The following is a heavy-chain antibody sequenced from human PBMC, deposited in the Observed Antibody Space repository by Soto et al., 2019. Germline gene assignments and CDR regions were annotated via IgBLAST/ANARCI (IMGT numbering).Heavy chain of an antibody. CDR3: ARDGHYYDSSGSLRY. CDR1: GFTFSSYA. Sequence: GGSLRLSCAASGFTFSSYAMHWVRQAPGKGLEWVAVISYDGSNKYYADSVKGRFTISRDNSKNTLYLQMNSLRAEDTAVYYCARDGHYYDSSGSLRYWGQGTLVTVSS. J-gene: IGHJ4*02. V-gene: IGHV3-30-3*01. CDR2: ISYDGSNK. D-gene: IGHD3-22*01.